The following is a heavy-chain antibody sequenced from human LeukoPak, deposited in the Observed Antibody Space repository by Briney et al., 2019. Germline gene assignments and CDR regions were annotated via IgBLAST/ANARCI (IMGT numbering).Heavy chain of an antibody. V-gene: IGHV4-39*01. CDR3: ARSPSVVQYGY. CDR2: IYYSGST. J-gene: IGHJ4*02. CDR1: GGSISSYY. Sequence: SETLSLTCTVSGGSISSYYWGWIRQPPGKGLEWIGSIYYSGSTYYNPSLKSRVTISVDTSKNQFTLKLSSVTAADTAVYYCARSPSVVQYGYWGQGTLVTVSS. D-gene: IGHD3-10*01.